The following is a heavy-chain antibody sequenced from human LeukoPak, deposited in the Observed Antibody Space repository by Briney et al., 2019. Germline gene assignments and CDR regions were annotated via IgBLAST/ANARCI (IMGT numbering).Heavy chain of an antibody. D-gene: IGHD3-3*01. Sequence: PGGSLRPSCAASGFTFSSYWMHWVRQAPGKGLVWVSRINTDESSTSYADSVKGRFTISRDNAKNTLYLQMNSLRAEDTAVYYCARGYDFWSGYYDDAFDIWGQGTMVTVSS. CDR3: ARGYDFWSGYYDDAFDI. J-gene: IGHJ3*02. V-gene: IGHV3-74*01. CDR1: GFTFSSYW. CDR2: INTDESST.